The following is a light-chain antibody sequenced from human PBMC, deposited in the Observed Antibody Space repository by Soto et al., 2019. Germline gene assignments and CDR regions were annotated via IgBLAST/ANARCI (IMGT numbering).Light chain of an antibody. V-gene: IGKV1-39*01. CDR2: AAS. CDR3: QQSYSTPRT. CDR1: QSVSSY. Sequence: DIQMTQSPSSLSASVGDRITITCRASQSVSSYLNWYQQRPGKAPNLLIYAASNLQSGVRSRFSGSESGTHFTLTISSLQPEDFATYYCQQSYSTPRTFGQGTKVEIK. J-gene: IGKJ1*01.